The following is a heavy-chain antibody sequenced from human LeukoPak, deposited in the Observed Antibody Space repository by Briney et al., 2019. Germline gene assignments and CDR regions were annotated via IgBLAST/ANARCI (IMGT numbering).Heavy chain of an antibody. CDR3: ARAHVGGRPSDY. Sequence: SVKVSCKASGGTFSSYAISWVRQAPGQGLEWMGGIIPIFGTANYAQKFQGRVTITADESTSTAYMELSSLRSEDTAVYYCARAHVGGRPSDYWGQGTLVTVSS. J-gene: IGHJ4*02. CDR1: GGTFSSYA. V-gene: IGHV1-69*01. D-gene: IGHD3-16*01. CDR2: IIPIFGTA.